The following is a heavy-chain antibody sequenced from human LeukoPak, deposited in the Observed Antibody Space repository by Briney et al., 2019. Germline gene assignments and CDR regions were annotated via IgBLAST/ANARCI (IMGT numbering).Heavy chain of an antibody. CDR2: INANSGGT. D-gene: IGHD4-23*01. V-gene: IGHV1-2*02. CDR1: GYTFTGYY. J-gene: IGHJ4*02. Sequence: ASVKVSCKACGYTFTGYYMHWVRQDPGQGLEWMGWINANSGGTDYAQKFQDRVTMTRDTSISTAYMELSRLRSDDTAVYYCARDGHGGNSFDYWGQGTLVTVSS. CDR3: ARDGHGGNSFDY.